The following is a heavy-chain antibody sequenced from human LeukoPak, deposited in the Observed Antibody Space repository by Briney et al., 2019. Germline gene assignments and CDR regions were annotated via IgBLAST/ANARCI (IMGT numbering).Heavy chain of an antibody. CDR3: ARVFGYGDNWFDP. V-gene: IGHV4-59*01. D-gene: IGHD4-17*01. CDR1: GGSIRSYY. J-gene: IGHJ5*02. Sequence: SETLSLTCTVSGGSIRSYYWSWIRQPPGKGLEWIGYIYYSGSTNYNPSLKSRVTISVDTSKNQFSLKLSSVTAADTAVYYCARVFGYGDNWFDPWGQGTLVTVSS. CDR2: IYYSGST.